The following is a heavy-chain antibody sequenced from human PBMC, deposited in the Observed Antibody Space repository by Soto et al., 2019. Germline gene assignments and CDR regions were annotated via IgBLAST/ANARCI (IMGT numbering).Heavy chain of an antibody. V-gene: IGHV3-7*05. CDR1: GFTFSSYW. CDR2: IKQDGSEK. CDR3: ARDHSSGYYFGEYFQH. Sequence: GGSLRLSCAASGFTFSSYWMSWVRQAPGKGLEWVANIKQDGSEKYYVDSVKGRFTISRDNAKNSLYLQMNSLRAEDTAVYYCARDHSSGYYFGEYFQHWGQGTLVTVSS. J-gene: IGHJ1*01. D-gene: IGHD3-22*01.